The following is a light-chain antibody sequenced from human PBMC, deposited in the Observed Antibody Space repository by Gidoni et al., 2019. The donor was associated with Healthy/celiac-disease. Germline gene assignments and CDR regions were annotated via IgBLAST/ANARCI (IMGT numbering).Light chain of an antibody. V-gene: IGKV3-11*01. J-gene: IGKJ4*01. CDR1: QSVSSY. CDR2: DAS. Sequence: EIVSTRSPATLSLSPGERATLSCRASQSVSSYLAWYQQKPGQAPRLLIYDASNRATGIPARFSGSGSGTDFTLTISSLGPEDFAVYYCQQRSNWPPLTFGGGTKVEIK. CDR3: QQRSNWPPLT.